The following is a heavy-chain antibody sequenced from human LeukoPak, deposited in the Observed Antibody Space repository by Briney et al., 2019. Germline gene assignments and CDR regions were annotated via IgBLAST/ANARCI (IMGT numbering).Heavy chain of an antibody. J-gene: IGHJ3*02. Sequence: GGSLRLSCAASGFTFSSYAMSWVRQAPGKGLEWVSAISGSGGSTYYADSVKGRFTISRDNSKNTPYLQMNSLRAEDTAVYYCAKYRITMIVVGGAFDIWGQGTMVTVSS. CDR3: AKYRITMIVVGGAFDI. CDR1: GFTFSSYA. V-gene: IGHV3-23*01. CDR2: ISGSGGST. D-gene: IGHD3-22*01.